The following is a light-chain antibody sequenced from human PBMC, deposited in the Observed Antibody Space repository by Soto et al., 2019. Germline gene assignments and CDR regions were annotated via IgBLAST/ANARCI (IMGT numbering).Light chain of an antibody. CDR1: QSISRR. Sequence: DIQMTQSPSTLSASVGDSVTIPCRASQSISRRLAWYQQKPGKAPKILISDASSLESGVPSRFSGSGSGTEFTLTISSLQPDDFATYYCQQYKTHSKTFGQGTKVAIK. V-gene: IGKV1-5*01. J-gene: IGKJ1*01. CDR2: DAS. CDR3: QQYKTHSKT.